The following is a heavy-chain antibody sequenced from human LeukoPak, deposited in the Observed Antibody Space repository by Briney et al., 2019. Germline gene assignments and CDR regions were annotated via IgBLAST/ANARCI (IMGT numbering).Heavy chain of an antibody. CDR1: GFTFSSYE. CDR2: ISSSGSTI. CDR3: ARDSSGTVTTEY. J-gene: IGHJ4*02. Sequence: GGSLRLSCAASGFTFSSYEMNWVRQAPGKGLEWVSYISSSGSTIYYAGSVKGRFTISRDNAKNSLYLQMNSLRAEDTAVYYCARDSSGTVTTEYWGQGTLVTVSS. V-gene: IGHV3-48*03. D-gene: IGHD4-17*01.